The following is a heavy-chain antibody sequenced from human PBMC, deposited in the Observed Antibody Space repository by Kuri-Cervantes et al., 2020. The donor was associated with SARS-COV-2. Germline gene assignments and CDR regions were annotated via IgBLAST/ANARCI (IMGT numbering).Heavy chain of an antibody. V-gene: IGHV2-70*11. CDR2: IDWDDGK. CDR1: GFSLSTSGMC. Sequence: SGPTLVKPTQTLTLTCTFSGFSLSTSGMCVSWIRQPPGKALEWLARIDWDDGKYYSTSLKTRLTISKDTSKNQVVLTMTNMDPVDTATYYCARISYDFWSGYHLFDYWGQGTLVTVSS. CDR3: ARISYDFWSGYHLFDY. D-gene: IGHD3-3*01. J-gene: IGHJ4*02.